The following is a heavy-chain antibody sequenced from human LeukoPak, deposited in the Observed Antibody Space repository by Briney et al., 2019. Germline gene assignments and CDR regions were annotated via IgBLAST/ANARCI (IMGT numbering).Heavy chain of an antibody. CDR1: GYSVSSDYY. Sequence: PSETLSLTCSVTGYSVSSDYYWGWIRQPPGKGLEWIGSIYHSGSTYFNPSLRSRVTISVDTSKNQFSLKLRSVTAADTAVHYCARGKSRGSHIDYWGQGTLVIVSS. D-gene: IGHD1-26*01. CDR2: IYHSGST. V-gene: IGHV4-38-2*02. J-gene: IGHJ4*02. CDR3: ARGKSRGSHIDY.